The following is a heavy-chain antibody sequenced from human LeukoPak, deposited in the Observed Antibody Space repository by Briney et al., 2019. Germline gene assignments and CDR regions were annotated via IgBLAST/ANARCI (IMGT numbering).Heavy chain of an antibody. J-gene: IGHJ5*02. Sequence: ASETLSLTCTVSDGSITSGIYYWGWIRQPPGKGLEWIGNIYFGGSTYYNPSLKSRVTISVDSSKNQFSLKVSSVTAADTAVYYCARLLVTRGKNWFDPWGQGTLVTVSS. V-gene: IGHV4-39*01. CDR1: DGSITSGIYY. CDR3: ARLLVTRGKNWFDP. D-gene: IGHD2-21*02. CDR2: IYFGGST.